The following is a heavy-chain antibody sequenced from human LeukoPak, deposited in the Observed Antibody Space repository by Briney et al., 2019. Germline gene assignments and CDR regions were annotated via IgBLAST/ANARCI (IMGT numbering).Heavy chain of an antibody. D-gene: IGHD3-10*01. CDR3: ARGGFGELSGFDY. CDR1: GDSVSSNRAA. Sequence: SQTLSLTCAISGDSVSSNRAAWNWIRQSPSRGLEWLGRTYYRSRWYNDYVASVKSRISINPDTSKNQFSLQLNSVTPEDTAVYYCARGGFGELSGFDYWGQGTLVTVSS. V-gene: IGHV6-1*01. J-gene: IGHJ4*02. CDR2: TYYRSRWYN.